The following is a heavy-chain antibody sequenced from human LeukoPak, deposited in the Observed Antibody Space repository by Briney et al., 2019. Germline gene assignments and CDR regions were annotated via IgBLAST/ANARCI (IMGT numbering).Heavy chain of an antibody. CDR3: AKMGEGDYDILTDY. D-gene: IGHD3-9*01. V-gene: IGHV3-30*02. CDR2: IWYDAINK. CDR1: GFTFSNFG. J-gene: IGHJ4*02. Sequence: EGSLRLSCAASGFTFSNFGMHWVRQAPGKGLEWVAVIWYDAINKYYADSVKGRFTISRDNSKDMLYLQMSSLRAEDTAVYYCAKMGEGDYDILTDYWGQGTLVTVSS.